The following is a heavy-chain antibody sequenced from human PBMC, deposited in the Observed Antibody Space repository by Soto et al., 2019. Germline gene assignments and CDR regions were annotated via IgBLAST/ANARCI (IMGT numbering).Heavy chain of an antibody. V-gene: IGHV1-69*01. Sequence: QVQLVQSGAEVKKPGSSVKVSCKTSGGPFNNHAINWVRQAPGQGLEWVGLVIPTLATADYAQKFQGRVTMTADEVTNTAYIELSSLRSDDKGVFYCPSNCGDVHAFVICVQGTVVPVSS. J-gene: IGHJ3*02. CDR3: PSNCGDVHAFVI. CDR2: VIPTLATA. D-gene: IGHD4-17*01. CDR1: GGPFNNHA.